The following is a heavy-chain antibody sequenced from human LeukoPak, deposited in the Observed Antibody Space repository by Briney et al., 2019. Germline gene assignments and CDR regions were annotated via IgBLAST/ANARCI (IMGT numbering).Heavy chain of an antibody. CDR3: AKEIYGDSTGGRFQH. D-gene: IGHD4-17*01. Sequence: GGSLRLSCAASGFTFSSYAMSWVRQAPGKGLEWVSVISGSGVGTYYADSVKGRFTISRDNSKDTLYLQMNSLRAEDTAVYYCAKEIYGDSTGGRFQHWGQGTLVTVSS. V-gene: IGHV3-23*01. CDR2: ISGSGVGT. CDR1: GFTFSSYA. J-gene: IGHJ1*01.